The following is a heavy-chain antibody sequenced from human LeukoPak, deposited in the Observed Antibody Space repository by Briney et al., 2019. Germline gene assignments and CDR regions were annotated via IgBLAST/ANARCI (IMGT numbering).Heavy chain of an antibody. Sequence: EAGGSLGLSCAASGFTVSSNYMSWVRQAPGKGLEWVSVIYSGGSTYYADSVKGRFTISRDNSKNTLYLQMNSLRAEDTAVYYCAKDRPYYYDSSGYPQGSFDIWGQGTMVTVSS. D-gene: IGHD3-22*01. CDR1: GFTVSSNY. V-gene: IGHV3-53*01. J-gene: IGHJ3*02. CDR2: IYSGGST. CDR3: AKDRPYYYDSSGYPQGSFDI.